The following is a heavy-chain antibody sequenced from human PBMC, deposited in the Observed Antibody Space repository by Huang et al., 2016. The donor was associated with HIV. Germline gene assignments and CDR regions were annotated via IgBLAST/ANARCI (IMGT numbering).Heavy chain of an antibody. CDR3: ARGRVTSSGVVQSYDY. Sequence: VQLQESGPGLVKPSQTLSLSCNVSGASIASGSYFWNWIRQPAGGGLEWIGNIYTTGSTHHNPSLKSRVAVSSDTSKNQFSLGLRAVTAADTAVYFCARGRVTSSGVVQSYDYWGQGSLVTVSS. J-gene: IGHJ4*02. V-gene: IGHV4-61*09. D-gene: IGHD3-3*01. CDR2: IYTTGST. CDR1: GASIASGSYF.